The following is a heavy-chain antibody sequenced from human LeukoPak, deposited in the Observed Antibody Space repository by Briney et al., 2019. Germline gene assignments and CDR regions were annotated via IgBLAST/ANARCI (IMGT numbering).Heavy chain of an antibody. CDR1: GFSFSTYW. V-gene: IGHV3-74*01. J-gene: IGHJ6*02. CDR3: ASDSPSNGLDV. CDR2: INSDGSIT. Sequence: GGSLRLSCAASGFSFSTYWMHWVRQIPGKEPVWVSRINSDGSITVYADSVKGRFTVSKDNAKNMLYLQMTSLRADDTATYYCASDSPSNGLDVWGQGTTVTVSS.